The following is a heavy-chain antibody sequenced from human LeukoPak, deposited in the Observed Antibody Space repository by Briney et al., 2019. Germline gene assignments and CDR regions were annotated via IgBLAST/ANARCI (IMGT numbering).Heavy chain of an antibody. V-gene: IGHV4-31*03. CDR3: ARVCEIFGVVIDAFDI. Sequence: PSQTLSLTCTVSGGSISSGGYYWSWIRQHPGKGLEWIVYIYYSGSTYYNPSLKSRVTISVDTSKNQFSLKLSSVTAADTAVYYCARVCEIFGVVIDAFDIWGQGTMVTVSS. CDR1: GGSISSGGYY. J-gene: IGHJ3*02. D-gene: IGHD3-3*01. CDR2: IYYSGST.